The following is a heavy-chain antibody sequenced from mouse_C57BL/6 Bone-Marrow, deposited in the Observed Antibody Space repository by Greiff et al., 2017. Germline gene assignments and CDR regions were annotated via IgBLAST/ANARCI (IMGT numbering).Heavy chain of an antibody. CDR3: AREGRSYYYGSSYWYFDV. J-gene: IGHJ1*03. CDR1: GYTFTSYW. D-gene: IGHD1-1*01. V-gene: IGHV1-53*01. Sequence: VQLQQPGTELVKPGASVKLSCKASGYTFTSYWMHWVKQRPGQGLEWIGNINPSNGGTNYNEKFKSKATLTVDKSSSTAYMQLSSLTSEDSAVYYCAREGRSYYYGSSYWYFDVWGTGTTVTVSS. CDR2: INPSNGGT.